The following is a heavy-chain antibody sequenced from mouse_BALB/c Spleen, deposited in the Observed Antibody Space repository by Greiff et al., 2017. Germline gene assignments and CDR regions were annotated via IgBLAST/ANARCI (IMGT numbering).Heavy chain of an antibody. J-gene: IGHJ4*01. CDR2: ISDGGSYT. V-gene: IGHV5-4*02. D-gene: IGHD1-2*01. CDR3: ARDRYGGYYAMDY. CDR1: GFTFSDYY. Sequence: DVKLVESGGGLVKPGGSLKLSCAASGFTFSDYYMYWVRQTPEKRLEWVATISDGGSYTYYPDSVKGRFTISRDNAKNNLYLQMSSLKSEDTAMYYCARDRYGGYYAMDYWGQGTSVTVSS.